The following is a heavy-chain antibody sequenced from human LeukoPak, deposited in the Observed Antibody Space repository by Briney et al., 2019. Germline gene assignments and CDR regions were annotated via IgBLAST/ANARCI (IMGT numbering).Heavy chain of an antibody. Sequence: ASVKVSCKASGYTFTGYYMHWVRQAPGQGLEWTGWINPNSGDTNYAQKFQGRVTMTRDTSISTAYMELSRLRSDDTAVYYCARDPDGEPSFDYWGQGTLVTVSS. CDR2: INPNSGDT. CDR3: ARDPDGEPSFDY. CDR1: GYTFTGYY. V-gene: IGHV1-2*02. D-gene: IGHD3-10*01. J-gene: IGHJ4*02.